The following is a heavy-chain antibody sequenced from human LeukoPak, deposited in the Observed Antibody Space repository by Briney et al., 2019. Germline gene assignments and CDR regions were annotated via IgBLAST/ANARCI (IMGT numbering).Heavy chain of an antibody. CDR1: GFTFSSYA. Sequence: PGGSLRLSCAASGFTFSSYAMHWVRQAPGKGLEWVAVILYDGSNKYYADSVKGRFTISRDDSKNTLYLQMNSLRAEDTAVYYCARDGGHSSGWYLSSVISSPDYWGQGTLVTVSS. V-gene: IGHV3-30*04. J-gene: IGHJ4*02. CDR2: ILYDGSNK. CDR3: ARDGGHSSGWYLSSVISSPDY. D-gene: IGHD6-19*01.